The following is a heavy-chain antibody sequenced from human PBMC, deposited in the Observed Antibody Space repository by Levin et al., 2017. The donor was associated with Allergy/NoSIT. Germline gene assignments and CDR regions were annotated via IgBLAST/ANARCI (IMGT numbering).Heavy chain of an antibody. Sequence: GESLKISCAASGFTFSTYSMNWVRQAPGTGLEWVSYISTSSSYIYYADSVKGRFTISRDNAKNSLYLQMNSLRVEDTAVYYCARGVYGSGSYYIGYWGQGTLVTVSS. V-gene: IGHV3-21*01. J-gene: IGHJ4*02. CDR2: ISTSSSYI. CDR3: ARGVYGSGSYYIGY. CDR1: GFTFSTYS. D-gene: IGHD3-10*01.